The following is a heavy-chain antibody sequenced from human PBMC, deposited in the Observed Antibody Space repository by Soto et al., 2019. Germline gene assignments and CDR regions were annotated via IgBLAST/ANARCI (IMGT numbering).Heavy chain of an antibody. D-gene: IGHD4-17*01. V-gene: IGHV1-69*01. CDR2: IIPIFGTA. CDR3: GRDASHYYGGTSGWFDL. CDR1: GGTFSSYA. Sequence: QVQLVQSGAEVKKPGSSVKVSCKASGGTFSSYAISWVRQAPGQGLEWMGGIIPIFGTANYAQKFQGRVTIAADASTSADYMELSSRRAEDTAVYYCGRDASHYYGGTSGWFDLWGQGTMVTVSS. J-gene: IGHJ5*02.